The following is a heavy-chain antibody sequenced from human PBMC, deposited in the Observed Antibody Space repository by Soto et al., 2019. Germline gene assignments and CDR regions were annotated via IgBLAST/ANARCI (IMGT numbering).Heavy chain of an antibody. D-gene: IGHD3-22*01. Sequence: SETLSLTCTVSGGSISSGGYYWSWIRQHPGKGLEWIGYIYYSGSTYYNPSLKSRVTISVDTSKNQFSLKLSSVTAADTAVYYCARAANYDSSGYSNWFDPWGQGTLVTVSS. J-gene: IGHJ5*02. CDR2: IYYSGST. CDR3: ARAANYDSSGYSNWFDP. V-gene: IGHV4-31*03. CDR1: GGSISSGGYY.